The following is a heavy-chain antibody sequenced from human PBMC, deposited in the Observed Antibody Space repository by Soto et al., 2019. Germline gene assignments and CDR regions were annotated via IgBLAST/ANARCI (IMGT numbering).Heavy chain of an antibody. Sequence: QVQLVQSGAEVRKPGSSVKVSCKVSGGTFSSYAISWVRQAPGQGLEWMGGIIPMFGTPNYAQKFQGRVTITADKSTKTAYMELNSLTSEDTAVYYCARAAGYHHDSSSYQYWYFDLWGRGTLVTVSS. D-gene: IGHD3-22*01. V-gene: IGHV1-69*06. CDR1: GGTFSSYA. J-gene: IGHJ2*01. CDR3: ARAAGYHHDSSSYQYWYFDL. CDR2: IIPMFGTP.